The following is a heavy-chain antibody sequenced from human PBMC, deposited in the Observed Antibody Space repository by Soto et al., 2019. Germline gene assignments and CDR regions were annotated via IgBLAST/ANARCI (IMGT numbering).Heavy chain of an antibody. CDR3: AREDSICYYEAFDI. Sequence: EVQLVESGGGLVQPGGSLRLSCAASGFTVSSYYMSWVRQAPGKGLEWVSVIYSGGSTYYADSVKGRFTISRDNSKNTLHLQMNSLRAEDTAVYYCAREDSICYYEAFDIWGQGTMVTVSS. V-gene: IGHV3-66*01. CDR1: GFTVSSYY. CDR2: IYSGGST. J-gene: IGHJ3*02. D-gene: IGHD6-25*01.